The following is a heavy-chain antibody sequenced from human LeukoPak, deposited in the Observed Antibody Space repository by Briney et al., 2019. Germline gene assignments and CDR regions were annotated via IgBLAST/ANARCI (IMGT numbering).Heavy chain of an antibody. CDR1: VGSSSVYY. V-gene: IGHV4-34*01. Sequence: SETLSLTSAVYVGSSSVYYWSWIPHPPGRGREWIGEINHSGSTNNNPSLTRRVTKSVDTSKNQFSLKLSSVTAADTAVYYCASSRGYRDAFDIWGQGTMVTVSS. CDR3: ASSRGYRDAFDI. D-gene: IGHD6-13*01. J-gene: IGHJ3*02. CDR2: INHSGST.